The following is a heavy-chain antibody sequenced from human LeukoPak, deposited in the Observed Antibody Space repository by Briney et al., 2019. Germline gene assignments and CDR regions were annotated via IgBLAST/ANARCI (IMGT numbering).Heavy chain of an antibody. CDR2: TYTSGST. V-gene: IGHV4-4*07. Sequence: PSETLSLTCAVDGGSLSDYYWSWIRQPAGKGLEWIGRTYTSGSTNYNPSLKSRVTISVDASKNQFSLKLSPVTAADTAVYYCARDRRDWGQGTLVTVSS. J-gene: IGHJ4*02. CDR3: ARDRRD. CDR1: GGSLSDYY.